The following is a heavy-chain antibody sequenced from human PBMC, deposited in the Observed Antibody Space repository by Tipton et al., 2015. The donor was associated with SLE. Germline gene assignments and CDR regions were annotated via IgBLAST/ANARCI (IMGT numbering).Heavy chain of an antibody. V-gene: IGHV4-59*11. CDR2: IFYSGRT. CDR1: GDSIRRHF. CDR3: ARSSWYSSSPSEY. Sequence: TLSLTCTVSGDSIRRHFWSWIRQPPGKGLEWIGNIFYSGRTDYNPSLKSRVTMSLDTSENQFSLKLSSVTAADTAMYYCARSSWYSSSPSEYWGQGTLVTVSS. D-gene: IGHD6-13*01. J-gene: IGHJ4*02.